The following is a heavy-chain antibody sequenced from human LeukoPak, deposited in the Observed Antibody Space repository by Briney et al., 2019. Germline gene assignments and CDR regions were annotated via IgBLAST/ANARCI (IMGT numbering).Heavy chain of an antibody. CDR3: ARFGVPYGVDV. CDR1: GLTFSTYW. V-gene: IGHV3-7*04. CDR2: IKPDGSEK. D-gene: IGHD3-16*01. J-gene: IGHJ6*02. Sequence: GGSLRLSCAASGLTFSTYWMSWVRQGPGKGLEWVANIKPDGSEKDYVDSLKGRFTISRDNAKNSLYLQVSSLRAEDTAVYYCARFGVPYGVDVWGQGTTVTVSS.